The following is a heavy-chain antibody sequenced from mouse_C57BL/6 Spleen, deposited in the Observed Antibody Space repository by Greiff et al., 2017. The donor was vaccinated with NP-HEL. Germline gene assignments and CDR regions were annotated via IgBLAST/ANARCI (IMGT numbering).Heavy chain of an antibody. CDR1: GYAFSSYW. V-gene: IGHV1-80*01. CDR3: ARSDGSSRDYYAMDY. CDR2: IYPGDGDT. J-gene: IGHJ4*01. D-gene: IGHD1-1*01. Sequence: VQLQQSGAELVKPGASVKISCKASGYAFSSYWMNWVKQRPGKGLEWIGQIYPGDGDTNYNGKFKGKATLTADKSSSTAYMQLSSLTSEDSEVYFCARSDGSSRDYYAMDYWGQGTSVTVSS.